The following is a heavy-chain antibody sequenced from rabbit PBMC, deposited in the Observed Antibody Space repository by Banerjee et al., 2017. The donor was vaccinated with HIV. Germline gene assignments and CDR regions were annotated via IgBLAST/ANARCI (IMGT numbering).Heavy chain of an antibody. CDR2: IYTSKGST. CDR3: ARNYDL. J-gene: IGHJ4*01. V-gene: IGHV1S7*01. CDR1: GFDFSSYY. Sequence: QSLEESGGDLVKPGASLTLTCTASGFDFSSYYMSWVRQAPGKGLEWIGIIYTSKGSTDYASWVNGRFTISSDNAQNTVDLQMNSLTAADTATYFCARNYDLWGPGTLFTV. D-gene: IGHD2-1*01.